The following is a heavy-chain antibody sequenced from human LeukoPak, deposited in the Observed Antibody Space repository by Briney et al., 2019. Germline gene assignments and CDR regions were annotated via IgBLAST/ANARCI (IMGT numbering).Heavy chain of an antibody. D-gene: IGHD6-19*01. V-gene: IGHV3-33*06. J-gene: IGHJ5*02. CDR2: IWNDGSKI. CDR3: TKGPYSSGWYDH. Sequence: GGSLRLSCAASGFSFSIHAIHWVRQAPGKGLEWVAVIWNDGSKIYYADSVKGRFTISRDNSNNMAYLQMNSLRAEDTAVCYCTKGPYSSGWYDHWGQGTLVTVSS. CDR1: GFSFSIHA.